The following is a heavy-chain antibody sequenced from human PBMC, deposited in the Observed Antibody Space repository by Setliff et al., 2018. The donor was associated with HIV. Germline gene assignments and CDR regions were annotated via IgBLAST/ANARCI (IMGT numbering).Heavy chain of an antibody. CDR2: TLWNGAVA. V-gene: IGHV3-20*04. CDR3: ARTAGYCSGGSCSDY. J-gene: IGHJ4*02. Sequence: ETLSLTCTVSGGSIDSHYWAWIRQPPGKGLEWVADTLWNGAVAGHADSVKGRFTISRDNAKNSLYLQMNSLRAEDTAVYYCARTAGYCSGGSCSDYWGQGTLVTVSS. CDR1: GGSIDSHY. D-gene: IGHD2-15*01.